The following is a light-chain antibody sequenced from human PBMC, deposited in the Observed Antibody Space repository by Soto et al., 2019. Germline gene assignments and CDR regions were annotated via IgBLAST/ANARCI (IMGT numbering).Light chain of an antibody. Sequence: ETVLTQSPGTLSLSPGERATLSCRASQSVSSSYLAWYQQKPGQAPRLIIYDASSRATGIPDRFSGSGSGTDFTLTISRLEPEDFAVYYCQQYVRSPPSWTFGQGTKVDIK. CDR3: QQYVRSPPSWT. V-gene: IGKV3-20*01. CDR1: QSVSSSY. CDR2: DAS. J-gene: IGKJ1*01.